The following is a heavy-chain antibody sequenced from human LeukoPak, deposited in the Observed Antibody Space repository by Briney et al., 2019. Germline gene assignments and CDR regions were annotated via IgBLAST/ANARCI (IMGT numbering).Heavy chain of an antibody. J-gene: IGHJ3*02. D-gene: IGHD6-19*01. CDR3: ARELSSGWYRRPSGDGAFDI. CDR2: INPSGGST. CDR1: GYTFTSYY. V-gene: IGHV1-46*03. Sequence: ASVKVSCKASGYTFTSYYMHWVRQAPGQGLEWMGIINPSGGSTSYAQKFQGRVTMTRDTSTSTVYMELSSLISEDTAVYYCARELSSGWYRRPSGDGAFDIWGQGTMVTVSS.